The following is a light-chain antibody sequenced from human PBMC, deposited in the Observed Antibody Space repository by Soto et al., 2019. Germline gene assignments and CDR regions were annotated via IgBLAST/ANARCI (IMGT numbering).Light chain of an antibody. Sequence: ETVLTQSPGTLSLSPGERATLSCRASQSVSSNSLAWFQQKPGQAPRLLIFVASSRATGIPDRFSGSGSGTDFTLTISRLEPEDFAVYYCQHYGTSPWTFGQGTKVEIK. CDR1: QSVSSNS. J-gene: IGKJ1*01. CDR2: VAS. CDR3: QHYGTSPWT. V-gene: IGKV3-20*01.